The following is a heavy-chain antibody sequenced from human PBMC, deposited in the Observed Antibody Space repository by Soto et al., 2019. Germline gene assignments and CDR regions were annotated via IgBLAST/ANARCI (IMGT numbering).Heavy chain of an antibody. D-gene: IGHD4-17*01. CDR1: GFTFSSYG. J-gene: IGHJ4*02. V-gene: IGHV3-30*18. CDR2: ISYDGSNK. Sequence: GGSLRLSCAASGFTFSSYGMHWVRQAPGKGLEWVAVISYDGSNKYYADSVKGRFTISRDNSKNTLYLQMNSLRAEDTAVYYCAKDSSTVTTGTIDYWGQGTLVTVSS. CDR3: AKDSSTVTTGTIDY.